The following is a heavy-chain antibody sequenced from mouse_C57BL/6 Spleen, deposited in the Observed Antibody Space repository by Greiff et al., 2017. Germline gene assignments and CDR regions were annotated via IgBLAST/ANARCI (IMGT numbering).Heavy chain of an antibody. D-gene: IGHD2-1*01. CDR3: ARRGNYGRLYYYAMDY. CDR2: IDPSDSYT. CDR1: GYTFTSYW. V-gene: IGHV1-59*01. J-gene: IGHJ4*01. Sequence: QVQLQQSGAELVRPGTSVKLSCKASGYTFTSYWMHWVKQRPGQGLEWIGVIDPSDSYTNYNQKFKGKATLTVDTSSSTAYMQLSSLTSEDSAVYYCARRGNYGRLYYYAMDYWGQGTSVTVSS.